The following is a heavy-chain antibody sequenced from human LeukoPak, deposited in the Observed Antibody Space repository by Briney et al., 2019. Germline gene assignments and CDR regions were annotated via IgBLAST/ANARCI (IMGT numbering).Heavy chain of an antibody. J-gene: IGHJ4*02. D-gene: IGHD3-22*01. CDR2: IKEDGSER. V-gene: IGHV3-7*03. CDR3: AREPGSGYYYPLDY. Sequence: GGSLRLSCVASGFSFSRYWMSWVRQAPGKGLEWVANIKEDGSERYYADSLKGRFTISRDNVKNSLYLHINSLRAEDTAVYYCAREPGSGYYYPLDYWGQGTLVTVSS. CDR1: GFSFSRYW.